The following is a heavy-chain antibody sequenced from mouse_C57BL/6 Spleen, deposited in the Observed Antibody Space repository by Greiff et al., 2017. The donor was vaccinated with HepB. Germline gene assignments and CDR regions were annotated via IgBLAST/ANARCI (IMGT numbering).Heavy chain of an antibody. CDR2: IYPGDGDT. D-gene: IGHD2-2*01. J-gene: IGHJ1*03. V-gene: IGHV1-80*01. CDR1: GYAFSSYW. Sequence: QVQLQQSGAELVKPGASVKISCKASGYAFSSYWMNWVKQRPGKGLEWIGQIYPGDGDTNYNGKFKGKATLTPDKSSSTAYMQLSSLTSEVSAVYFCASHGYYWYFDVWGTATTVTVSS. CDR3: ASHGYYWYFDV.